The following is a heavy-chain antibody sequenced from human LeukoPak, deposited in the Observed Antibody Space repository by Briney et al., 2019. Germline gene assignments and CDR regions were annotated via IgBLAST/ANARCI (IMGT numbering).Heavy chain of an antibody. CDR3: ARVHATTVGFDY. Sequence: PGGSLRLSCAASGFTVSSKYMSWVRQAPGKGLEWVSVIYSGGSTYYADSVKGRFTISRDNSKNTLYLQMNSLRAEDTAVYYCARVHATTVGFDYWGQGTLVTVSS. CDR1: GFTVSSKY. CDR2: IYSGGST. J-gene: IGHJ4*02. D-gene: IGHD4-17*01. V-gene: IGHV3-53*01.